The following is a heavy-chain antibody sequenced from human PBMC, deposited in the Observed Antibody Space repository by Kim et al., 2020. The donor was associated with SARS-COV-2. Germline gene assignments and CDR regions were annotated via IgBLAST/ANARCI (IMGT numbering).Heavy chain of an antibody. J-gene: IGHJ4*02. CDR3: ARGSGWFGEFKDY. CDR2: IDPGDSDT. CDR1: GYSFTSYW. D-gene: IGHD3-10*01. Sequence: GESLKISCKGSGYSFTSYWIGWVRQMPGKGLEWMGIIDPGDSDTRYSPSFQGQVTISADKSISTAYLRWSSLKASDTAMYYCARGSGWFGEFKDYWGQGTLVTVSS. V-gene: IGHV5-51*01.